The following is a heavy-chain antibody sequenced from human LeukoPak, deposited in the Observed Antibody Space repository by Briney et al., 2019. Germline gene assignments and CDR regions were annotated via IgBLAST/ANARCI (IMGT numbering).Heavy chain of an antibody. V-gene: IGHV4-61*08. CDR3: ARQGDDVSPVGSLDY. D-gene: IGHD3-16*01. J-gene: IGHJ4*02. Sequence: SGPAPVKPTQTLTLTCTFSGFSLSTSGMCVSWIRQPPGKVLEWIGYIYYSGSTNYNPSLKSRVTISVDTSKNQFSLKLSSVTAADTAVYYCARQGDDVSPVGSLDYWGQGTLVTVSS. CDR1: GFSLSTSGMC. CDR2: IYYSGST.